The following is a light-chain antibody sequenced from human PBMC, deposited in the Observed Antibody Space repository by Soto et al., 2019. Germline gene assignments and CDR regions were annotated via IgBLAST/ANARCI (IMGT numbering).Light chain of an antibody. CDR3: QQRSNWPPYT. Sequence: EIVLTQSPATLSLSPGERATLSCKASLSIGTSLAWYQQKPGQAPRLLISDASNRATGIPARFSGSGSGTDFILTISSLEPEDFAVYSCQQRSNWPPYTFGQGTKLEIK. CDR1: LSIGTS. J-gene: IGKJ2*01. V-gene: IGKV3-11*01. CDR2: DAS.